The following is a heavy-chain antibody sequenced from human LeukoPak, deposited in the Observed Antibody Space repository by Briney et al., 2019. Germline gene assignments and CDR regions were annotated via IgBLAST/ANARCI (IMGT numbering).Heavy chain of an antibody. CDR3: ARGQLVCHP. CDR1: GGSFNGYY. Sequence: SETLSLTCTVYGGSFNGYYWSWIRQPPGKGLEWIGEINHSGSTDYNPSLKSRVTISVDTSTNQFSLKLSSVTAADTAVYYCARGQLVCHPWGQGTLVTVSS. V-gene: IGHV4-34*01. CDR2: INHSGST. J-gene: IGHJ5*02. D-gene: IGHD6-6*01.